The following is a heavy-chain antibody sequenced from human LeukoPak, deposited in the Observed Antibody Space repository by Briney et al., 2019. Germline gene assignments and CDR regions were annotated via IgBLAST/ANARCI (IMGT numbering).Heavy chain of an antibody. CDR3: ARGASGDSSGWYYY. D-gene: IGHD6-19*01. CDR1: GYTFTGYY. V-gene: IGHV1-2*02. Sequence: ASVKVSCKASGYTFTGYYMHWVRQAPGQGLEWMGWINPNSGGTNYAQKFQGRVTMTRDTSSSTAYMEVSRLRSDDTAVYYCARGASGDSSGWYYYWGQGTLATVSS. CDR2: INPNSGGT. J-gene: IGHJ4*02.